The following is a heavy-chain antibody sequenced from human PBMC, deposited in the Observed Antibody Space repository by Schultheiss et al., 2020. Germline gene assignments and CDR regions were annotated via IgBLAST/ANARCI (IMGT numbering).Heavy chain of an antibody. Sequence: ASVKVSCKASGYTFTSYGISWVRQAPGQGLEWMGWISAYNGNTNYAQKLQGRVTMTTDTSTSTAYMELRSLRSDDTAVYYCARAARTSCYLSYNWFDPWGQGTLVTVSS. D-gene: IGHD2-2*01. V-gene: IGHV1-18*01. J-gene: IGHJ5*02. CDR2: ISAYNGNT. CDR3: ARAARTSCYLSYNWFDP. CDR1: GYTFTSYG.